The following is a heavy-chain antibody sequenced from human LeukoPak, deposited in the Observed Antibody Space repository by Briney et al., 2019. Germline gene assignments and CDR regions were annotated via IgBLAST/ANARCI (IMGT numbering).Heavy chain of an antibody. Sequence: PSETLSLTCTVSGGSISSSSYYWGWIRQAPGKGLEWIGSIYYSGSTYYNPSLKSRVTISVDTSKNQFSLKLTSVTAADTAVYYCARGEDGTGDYRPTYFDSWGQGTLVTVSS. CDR3: ARGEDGTGDYRPTYFDS. CDR1: GGSISSSSYY. D-gene: IGHD4-17*01. J-gene: IGHJ4*02. V-gene: IGHV4-39*01. CDR2: IYYSGST.